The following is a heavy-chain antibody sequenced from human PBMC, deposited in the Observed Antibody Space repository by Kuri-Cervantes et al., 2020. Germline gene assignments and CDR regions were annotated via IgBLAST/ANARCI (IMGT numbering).Heavy chain of an antibody. CDR2: INTGSTI. V-gene: IGHV3-48*04. CDR1: GFTFSSYS. D-gene: IGHD5-18*01. Sequence: GGSLRLSCAASGFTFSSYSMNWVRQAPGKGLEWVSSINTGSTIYYADSVKGRFTIPRDNAKNSLYLQMNSLRAEDTALYYCAKERLGGYSYGFGYYYYGMDVWGQGTTVTVSS. J-gene: IGHJ6*02. CDR3: AKERLGGYSYGFGYYYYGMDV.